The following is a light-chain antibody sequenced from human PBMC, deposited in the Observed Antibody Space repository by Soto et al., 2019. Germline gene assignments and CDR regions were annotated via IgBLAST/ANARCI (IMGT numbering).Light chain of an antibody. V-gene: IGKV1-5*03. J-gene: IGKJ1*01. CDR3: QHYNSYSEA. CDR1: QTISSW. Sequence: DIQMTQSPSTLSGSAGDRVTITCRASQTISSWLAWYQQKPGKAPKLLIYKACTLKSGVPSRFSGSGSGTEFTLTISSLQPDDSATYYCQHYNSYSEAFGQGTKVDIK. CDR2: KAC.